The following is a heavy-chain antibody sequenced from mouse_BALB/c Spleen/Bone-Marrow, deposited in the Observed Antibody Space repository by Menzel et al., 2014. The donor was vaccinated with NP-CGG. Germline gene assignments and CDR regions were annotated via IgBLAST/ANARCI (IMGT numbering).Heavy chain of an antibody. CDR2: INYDGNI. Sequence: VQLQQSGPGLVKPSQSLSLTCSVTGYSITSGYYWNWIRQFPGNKLEWMGYINYDGNINYNPSFKNRISITRDTSKTQISLRLNSVHTKGTASYDCAMPRYKTMDYWGQGTSVTVSS. CDR3: AMPRYKTMDY. CDR1: GYSITSGYY. D-gene: IGHD2-14*01. V-gene: IGHV3-6*02. J-gene: IGHJ4*01.